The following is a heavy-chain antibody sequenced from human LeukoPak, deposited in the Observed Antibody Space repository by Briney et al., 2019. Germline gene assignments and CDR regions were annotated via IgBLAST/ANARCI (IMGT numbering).Heavy chain of an antibody. D-gene: IGHD3-10*01. CDR1: GYTFTSYW. Sequence: PGASLQISCKTSGYTFTSYWIAWVRPLHGKGLEWMGIIYPGDSDTGYSPSFQGQVTISADKSISTAHLQWSSLTASDTAMYYCARVDGSGTYYYTFDYWGQGTLVTVSS. CDR3: ARVDGSGTYYYTFDY. J-gene: IGHJ4*02. CDR2: IYPGDSDT. V-gene: IGHV5-51*01.